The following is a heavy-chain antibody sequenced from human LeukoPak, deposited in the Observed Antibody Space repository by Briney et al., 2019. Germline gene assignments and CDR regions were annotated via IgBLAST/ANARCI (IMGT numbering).Heavy chain of an antibody. J-gene: IGHJ5*02. Sequence: PSETLSLTCTVSGGSISSYYWSWIRQPAGKGLEWIGRIHTSGSTNYNLSLKSRVTISVDKSKNQFSLKLNSVTAADTAVYYCARDYCTSTTCPNWFDPWGQGTLVTVSS. CDR1: GGSISSYY. V-gene: IGHV4-4*07. CDR3: ARDYCTSTTCPNWFDP. D-gene: IGHD2-2*01. CDR2: IHTSGST.